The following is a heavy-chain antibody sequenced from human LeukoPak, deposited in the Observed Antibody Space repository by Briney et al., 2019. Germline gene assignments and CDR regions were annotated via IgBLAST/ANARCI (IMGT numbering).Heavy chain of an antibody. Sequence: ASVKVSCKASGYTFTGYYIHWMRQAPGQGLEWMGWIDPKSGGTHYAQKFQGRVTMTRDTAISTAYMELNRLTYDDTAVHYCATGRWGVDYWGQGTLVTVSS. CDR2: IDPKSGGT. CDR1: GYTFTGYY. J-gene: IGHJ4*02. V-gene: IGHV1-2*02. CDR3: ATGRWGVDY. D-gene: IGHD3-16*01.